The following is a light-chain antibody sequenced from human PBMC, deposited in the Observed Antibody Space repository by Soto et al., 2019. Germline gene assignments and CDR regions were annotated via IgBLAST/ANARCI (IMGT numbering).Light chain of an antibody. CDR3: QQRSNWPRIT. J-gene: IGKJ5*01. CDR2: GAF. Sequence: ETVLPQFPAPLSVSQWERAPLSGGASQNIKTNLAWYQHKPGQAPRLLIYGAFTGATGVPARFSGSGSGTDFTLTISSLEPEDFAVYYCQQRSNWPRITFGQGTRLEIK. V-gene: IGKV3-11*01. CDR1: QNIKTN.